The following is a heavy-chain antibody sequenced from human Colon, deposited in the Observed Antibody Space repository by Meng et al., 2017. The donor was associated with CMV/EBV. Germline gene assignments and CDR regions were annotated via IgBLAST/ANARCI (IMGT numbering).Heavy chain of an antibody. V-gene: IGHV1-18*01. Sequence: VQRGRSGAGWREPGACGKAPCKPSGYTFPNFGISWVRQAPGQGLEWMAYISPYNGDTNYAQRFRGRVALTTDTSTSTVYMELGSLTSDDTAMYYCARELARGGYWGQGTLVTVSS. CDR3: ARELARGGY. CDR2: ISPYNGDT. J-gene: IGHJ4*02. CDR1: GYTFPNFG.